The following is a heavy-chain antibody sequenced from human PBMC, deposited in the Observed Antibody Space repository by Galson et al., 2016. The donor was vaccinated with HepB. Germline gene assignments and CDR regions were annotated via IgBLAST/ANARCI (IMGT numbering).Heavy chain of an antibody. CDR1: GITFSNFG. CDR3: AKDPLGVDEFDY. CDR2: INTRATRT. J-gene: IGHJ4*02. V-gene: IGHV3-23*03. Sequence: SLRLSCAASGITFSNFGMSWVRQAPGKGLEWVSRINTRATRTDYADSVKGRFNIFRDSSRNTLFLQMNSLRDEDTAVYYCAKDPLGVDEFDYWGQGTLVTVSS. D-gene: IGHD2-8*01.